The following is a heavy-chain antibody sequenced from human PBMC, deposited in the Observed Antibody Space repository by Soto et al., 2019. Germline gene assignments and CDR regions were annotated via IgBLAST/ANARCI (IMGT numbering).Heavy chain of an antibody. CDR3: ARGLLFNGVADY. V-gene: IGHV1-2*02. J-gene: IGHJ4*02. Sequence: ASVKVSCKASGCTFTGYYMHWVRQAPGQGLEWMGWINPNSGGTNYAQKFQGRVTMTRDTSISTAYMELSRLRSDDTAVYYCARGLLFNGVADYWGQGTLVTVSS. CDR2: INPNSGGT. CDR1: GCTFTGYY. D-gene: IGHD2-8*01.